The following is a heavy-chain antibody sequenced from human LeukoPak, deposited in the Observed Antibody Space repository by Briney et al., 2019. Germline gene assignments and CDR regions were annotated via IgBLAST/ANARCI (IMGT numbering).Heavy chain of an antibody. J-gene: IGHJ4*02. Sequence: GGSLRLSCAASGFTVSSNYMSWVRQAPGKGLEWVSVIYSGGSTYYADSVKGRFTISRDKSKNTLYLQMNSLRAEDTAVYYCVKDGHGGSPRFQYWGQGTLVTVSS. CDR3: VKDGHGGSPRFQY. V-gene: IGHV3-66*01. CDR1: GFTVSSNY. CDR2: IYSGGST.